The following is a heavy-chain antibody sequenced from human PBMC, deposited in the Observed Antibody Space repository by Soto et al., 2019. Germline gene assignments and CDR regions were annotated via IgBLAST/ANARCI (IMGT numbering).Heavy chain of an antibody. CDR2: IYYNGNT. J-gene: IGHJ4*02. D-gene: IGHD7-27*01. V-gene: IGHV4-59*11. CDR1: GGSISNHY. Sequence: QVQLQESGPGLVKPSETLSLTCTVSGGSISNHYWSWIRQTPGKGLEWIGYIYYNGNTNYNPSLKSRVTMSVDTSKNQFSLKLSSVTAADTAVYYCARSNWYSEYWGQGTLVTVSS. CDR3: ARSNWYSEY.